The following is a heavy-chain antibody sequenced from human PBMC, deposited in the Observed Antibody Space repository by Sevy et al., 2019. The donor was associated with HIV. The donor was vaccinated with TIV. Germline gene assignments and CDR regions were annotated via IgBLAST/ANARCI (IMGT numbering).Heavy chain of an antibody. V-gene: IGHV3-30-3*01. CDR2: ISYDGSNK. J-gene: IGHJ4*02. D-gene: IGHD3-22*01. CDR3: ARDLAYDSSGPFDY. CDR1: GFTFSSYA. Sequence: GSLRLSCAASGFTFSSYAMHWVRQAPGKGLEWVAVISYDGSNKYYADSVKGRFTISRDNSKNTLYLQMNSLRAEDTAVYYCARDLAYDSSGPFDYWGQGTLVTVSS.